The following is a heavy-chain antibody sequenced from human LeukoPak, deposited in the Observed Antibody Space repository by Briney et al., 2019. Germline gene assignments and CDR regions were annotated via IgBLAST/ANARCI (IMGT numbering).Heavy chain of an antibody. D-gene: IGHD3-3*01. CDR3: ASLADSITIFGVASPAEYFQH. Sequence: SVKVSCKASGGTFSSYAISWVRQAPGQRLEWMGGIIPIFGTANYAQKFQGRVTITTDESTSTAYMELSSLRSEDTAVYYCASLADSITIFGVASPAEYFQHWGQGTLVTVSS. CDR2: IIPIFGTA. CDR1: GGTFSSYA. V-gene: IGHV1-69*05. J-gene: IGHJ1*01.